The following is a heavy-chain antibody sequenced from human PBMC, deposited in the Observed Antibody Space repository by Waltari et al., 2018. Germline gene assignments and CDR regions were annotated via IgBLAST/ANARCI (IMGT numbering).Heavy chain of an antibody. CDR3: ARLHSANY. Sequence: EVQVVESGGALVQPGGSLRLPCAASGFTFSSYRMTWVRQAPGKGLEWVANINADGSEKEYVDSVKGRFTISRDNAKNSLYLQMNSLRVEDTAVYYCARLHSANYWGQGTLVTVSS. J-gene: IGHJ4*02. V-gene: IGHV3-7*01. CDR2: INADGSEK. D-gene: IGHD2-15*01. CDR1: GFTFSSYR.